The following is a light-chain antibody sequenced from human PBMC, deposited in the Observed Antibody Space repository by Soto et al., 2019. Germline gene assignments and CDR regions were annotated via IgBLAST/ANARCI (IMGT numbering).Light chain of an antibody. Sequence: QSALTQPASVSGSPGQSITISCTGSNSDIGTYNYVSWYQQLPGKAPKLVISEVSNRPSGISGRFSGSKSGNAASLTISGLQAEDEATYYCSSYTSTSTLYVFGPGTK. V-gene: IGLV2-14*01. CDR2: EVS. J-gene: IGLJ1*01. CDR3: SSYTSTSTLYV. CDR1: NSDIGTYNY.